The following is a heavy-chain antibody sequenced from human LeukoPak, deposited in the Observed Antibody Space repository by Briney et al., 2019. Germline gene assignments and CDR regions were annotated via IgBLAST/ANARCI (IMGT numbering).Heavy chain of an antibody. Sequence: GGPLRLPCAASGFTFRNFWMSWVRQAPGKGLEWVASIKQDGSEKYDVDSVKGRFTISRDNAKNSLYLQMNSLRGEDTAVYYCARDGRPSYWGQGTLVTVSS. V-gene: IGHV3-7*03. CDR3: ARDGRPSY. CDR1: GFTFRNFW. CDR2: IKQDGSEK. J-gene: IGHJ4*02.